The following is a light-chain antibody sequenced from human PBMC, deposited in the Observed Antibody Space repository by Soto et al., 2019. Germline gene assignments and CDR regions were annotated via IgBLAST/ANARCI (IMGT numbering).Light chain of an antibody. V-gene: IGLV2-23*01. CDR3: CSFVAGVSYV. Sequence: QSALTQPTSVSGSPGQSITISCSGSRTDVGSYNLVSWYQVHPGQAPKLIIYEATKRPSGVSRRFSGSKSGNTASLTISGLQPEDEADYYCCSFVAGVSYVFGTGTKVTVL. J-gene: IGLJ1*01. CDR2: EAT. CDR1: RTDVGSYNL.